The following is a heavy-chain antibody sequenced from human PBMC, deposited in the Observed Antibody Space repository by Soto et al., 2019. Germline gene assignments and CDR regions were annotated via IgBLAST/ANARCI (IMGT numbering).Heavy chain of an antibody. CDR2: IYYSGST. D-gene: IGHD2-15*01. J-gene: IGHJ6*04. V-gene: IGHV4-31*03. CDR3: ARHAVACYVGFYYVMDG. Sequence: SETLSLTCTVSGGSISSGGYYWSWIRQHPGKGLEWIGYIYYSGSTYYNPSLKSRVTISVDTSKNQFSLKLSSVTAADTAVYYCARHAVACYVGFYYVMDGWGKGASDTVSS. CDR1: GGSISSGGYY.